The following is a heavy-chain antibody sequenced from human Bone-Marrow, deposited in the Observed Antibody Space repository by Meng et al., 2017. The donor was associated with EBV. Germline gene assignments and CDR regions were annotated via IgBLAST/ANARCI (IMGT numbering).Heavy chain of an antibody. J-gene: IGHJ4*02. CDR1: GGTFNRHI. CDR3: ARGGIAVTEYYFDS. Sequence: QVQLVQSGAEVKKPXSSVKVSCKASGGTFNRHIISWVRQAPGQGFEWMGGVIPLFGSSNYAQKFQGRVTITADGSTGTAYIELTSLRSEDTAVYYCARGGIAVTEYYFDSWGQGTLVTVSS. CDR2: VIPLFGSS. V-gene: IGHV1-69*01. D-gene: IGHD6-19*01.